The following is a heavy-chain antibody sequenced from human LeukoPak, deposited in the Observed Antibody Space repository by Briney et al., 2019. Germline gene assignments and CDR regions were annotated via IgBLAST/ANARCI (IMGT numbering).Heavy chain of an antibody. Sequence: GASVKVSCKASGYTFTTYYIHWVRQAPGQGLEWMGIINPSGETTSYAQKFQGRVTMTRDMSTSTVYLELSSLRSEDTAVYYCAGVSEGGGSFNAFDYWGQGTLVTVSS. CDR2: INPSGETT. CDR3: AGVSEGGGSFNAFDY. D-gene: IGHD2-15*01. J-gene: IGHJ4*02. CDR1: GYTFTTYY. V-gene: IGHV1-46*01.